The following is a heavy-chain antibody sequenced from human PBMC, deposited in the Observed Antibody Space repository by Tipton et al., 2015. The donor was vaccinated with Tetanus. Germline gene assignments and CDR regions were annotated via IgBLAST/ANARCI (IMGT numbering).Heavy chain of an antibody. CDR3: ARTSGYMYSDC. V-gene: IGHV4-59*01. J-gene: IGHJ4*02. CDR2: IDYFGTT. Sequence: LRLSCTVSGGSISTYHWNWIRQSPGKGLEWIGYIDYFGTTKYNPSLKSRVAMSVDTSKNQLSLRLNSVTSADTAVYYCARTSGYMYSDCWGQGTLVTVSS. D-gene: IGHD3-3*01. CDR1: GGSISTYH.